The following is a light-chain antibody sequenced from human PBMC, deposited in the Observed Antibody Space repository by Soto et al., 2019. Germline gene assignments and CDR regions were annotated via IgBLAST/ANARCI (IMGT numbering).Light chain of an antibody. Sequence: DIVMTQSPDSLAVSLGERATINCKSSQSVLYSSNSKNYLAWYQQKPGQPPKLLIYWASTPESGVPDRFSGRGSGTDFTLTISRLQAEDVAVYYCQQYYSTPWTFGQATKVEIK. CDR3: QQYYSTPWT. CDR1: QSVLYSSNSKNY. CDR2: WAS. V-gene: IGKV4-1*01. J-gene: IGKJ1*01.